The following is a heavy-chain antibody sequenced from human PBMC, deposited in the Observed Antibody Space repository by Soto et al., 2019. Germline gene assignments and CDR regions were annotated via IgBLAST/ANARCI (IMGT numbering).Heavy chain of an antibody. CDR1: GFTFSSYG. J-gene: IGHJ5*01. D-gene: IGHD2-2*01. Sequence: QVLLEESGGGGVQPGKSLRLACAGSGFTFSSYGLHWVRQPPGKGLEWLAFISFYGREEYYAKSVKGRFTISRDNTGNKLYLHLTSLRAEDTAVYFCAKLPIPAVNRGSHFDSWGRGTLVTVSS. CDR3: AKLPIPAVNRGSHFDS. CDR2: ISFYGREE. V-gene: IGHV3-30*18.